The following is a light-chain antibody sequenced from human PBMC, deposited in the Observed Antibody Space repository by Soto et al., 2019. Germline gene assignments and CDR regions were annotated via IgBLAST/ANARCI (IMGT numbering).Light chain of an antibody. CDR3: QQYGSSPEIS. CDR2: GAS. J-gene: IGKJ3*01. Sequence: DIVLTQSPGTLSLSPGERATLSCRASQTISDNYLAWYQQKPGQSPRLLISGASIRAPGIPVRFSGSGSETDFTLTISRLEPEDFAFYYCQQYGSSPEISFGPGTKVDIK. CDR1: QTISDNY. V-gene: IGKV3-20*01.